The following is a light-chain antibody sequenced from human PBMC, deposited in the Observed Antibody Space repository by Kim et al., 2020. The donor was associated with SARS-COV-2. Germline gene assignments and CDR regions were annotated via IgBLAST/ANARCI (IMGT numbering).Light chain of an antibody. CDR3: HQYGNSPDT. CDR2: SAS. V-gene: IGKV3-20*01. Sequence: PGERATQSCRAGQSRRGKYFGWYQKKRPGQAPRRLRYSASSRASGIPDRFSGSGSGTDFTLTISRLEPEDSAVYYCHQYGNSPDTFGQGTRMEIK. CDR1: QSRRGKY. J-gene: IGKJ5*01.